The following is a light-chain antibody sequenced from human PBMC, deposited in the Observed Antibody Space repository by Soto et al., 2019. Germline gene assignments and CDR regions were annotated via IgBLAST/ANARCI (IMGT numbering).Light chain of an antibody. J-gene: IGKJ4*01. CDR1: QSINSW. CDR2: KAS. Sequence: DIQLTQSPSTLSASVGDRVTITCRASQSINSWLAWYQQKPGKAPKLLVYKASSLESGFPSRFSGSGSGTEFTLTISTLQPDDFATYYCQQYEAYPLTFGGGTKVEI. CDR3: QQYEAYPLT. V-gene: IGKV1-5*03.